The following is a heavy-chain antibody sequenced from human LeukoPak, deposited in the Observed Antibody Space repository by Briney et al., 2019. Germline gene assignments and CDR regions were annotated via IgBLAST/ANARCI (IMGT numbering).Heavy chain of an antibody. CDR3: ARSRGFKPGSGYSYGYGDAFDI. Sequence: PGGSLRLSCAASGFTFSSYSMNWVRQAPGKGLEWVSYISSSSSTIYYADSVKGRFTISRDNAKNSLYLQMNSLRAEDTAVYYCARSRGFKPGSGYSYGYGDAFDIWGQGTMVTVSS. CDR1: GFTFSSYS. D-gene: IGHD5-18*01. J-gene: IGHJ3*02. CDR2: ISSSSSTI. V-gene: IGHV3-48*04.